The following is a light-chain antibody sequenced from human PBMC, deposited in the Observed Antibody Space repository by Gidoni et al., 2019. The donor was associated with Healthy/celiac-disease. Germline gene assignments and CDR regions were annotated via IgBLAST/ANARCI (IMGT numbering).Light chain of an antibody. Sequence: DIQLTQSPSSLSASVGDRVPITCRASQGISTYLAWYQQKPGKVPKLLIYAASTLQAGVPSRFSGSGSGTDFTLTISSLQPEDVATYYCQKYNSAPQTFXXXTKVEIK. CDR2: AAS. J-gene: IGKJ1*01. CDR1: QGISTY. CDR3: QKYNSAPQT. V-gene: IGKV1-27*01.